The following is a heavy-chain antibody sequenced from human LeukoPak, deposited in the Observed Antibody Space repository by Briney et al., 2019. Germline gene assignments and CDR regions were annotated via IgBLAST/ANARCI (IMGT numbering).Heavy chain of an antibody. Sequence: SETLSLTCAVYGGSFSGYYWSWIRQPPGKGLKWIGEVNHSGSTNYSPSLKSRVTISVDTSKNQFSLKLTSVTAADTAVYYCARDIDDILTGYFVPYYYMDVWGKGTTVTVSS. CDR2: VNHSGST. V-gene: IGHV4-34*01. CDR3: ARDIDDILTGYFVPYYYMDV. CDR1: GGSFSGYY. J-gene: IGHJ6*03. D-gene: IGHD3-9*01.